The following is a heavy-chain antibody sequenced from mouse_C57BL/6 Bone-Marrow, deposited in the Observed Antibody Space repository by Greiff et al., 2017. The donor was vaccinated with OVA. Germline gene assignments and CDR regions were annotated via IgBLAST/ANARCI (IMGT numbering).Heavy chain of an antibody. CDR2: ISSGGSYT. Sequence: EVQGVESGGDLVKPGGSLKLSCAASGFTFSSYGMSWVRQTPDKRLEWVATISSGGSYTYYPDSVKGRFTISRDNAKNTLYLQMSSLKSEDTAMYYCARIGFITTVVEGDYWGQGTTLTVSS. V-gene: IGHV5-6*01. CDR3: ARIGFITTVVEGDY. J-gene: IGHJ2*01. CDR1: GFTFSSYG. D-gene: IGHD1-1*01.